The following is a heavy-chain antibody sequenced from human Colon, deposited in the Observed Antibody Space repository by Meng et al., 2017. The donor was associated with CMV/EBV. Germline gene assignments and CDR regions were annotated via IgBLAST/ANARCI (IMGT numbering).Heavy chain of an antibody. CDR2: ISVYNGDL. CDR1: GYSFPSHG. J-gene: IGHJ4*02. Sequence: ASVKVSCKASGYSFPSHGIAWVRQAPGKGLEWLGWISVYNGDLDYSQKFQGRLTLTTDTATTTAYMELSSLGSDDSAVYFCAKSSHDFWTGYSSPFDFWGQGTVVTVSS. D-gene: IGHD3/OR15-3a*01. V-gene: IGHV1-18*04. CDR3: AKSSHDFWTGYSSPFDF.